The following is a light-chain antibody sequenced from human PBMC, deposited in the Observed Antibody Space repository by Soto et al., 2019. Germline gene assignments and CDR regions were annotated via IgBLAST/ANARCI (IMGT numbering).Light chain of an antibody. CDR2: AAS. CDR3: QQSYSTLRT. J-gene: IGKJ1*01. V-gene: IGKV1-39*01. CDR1: QSISSY. Sequence: DIQMTQAPSSLSASVGDRVTITSRASQSISSYLNWYQQKPGKAPKLLIYAASGLQSGVPSRFSGSGSETDFTLTISSLQPEVFATYYCQQSYSTLRTFGQGPKVEIK.